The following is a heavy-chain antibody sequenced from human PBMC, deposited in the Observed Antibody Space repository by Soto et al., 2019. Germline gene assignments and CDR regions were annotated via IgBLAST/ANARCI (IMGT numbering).Heavy chain of an antibody. CDR1: GGTFSSYA. Sequence: QVQLVQSGAEVKKPGSSVKVSCKASGGTFSSYAISWVRQAPGQGLEWMGGIIPIFGTANYAQKFQGRVTITADKSTSTAYMELSSQRSEDTAVYYCARGRYSSSWTPTYYYYGMDVWGQGTTVTVSS. D-gene: IGHD6-13*01. CDR3: ARGRYSSSWTPTYYYYGMDV. V-gene: IGHV1-69*06. CDR2: IIPIFGTA. J-gene: IGHJ6*02.